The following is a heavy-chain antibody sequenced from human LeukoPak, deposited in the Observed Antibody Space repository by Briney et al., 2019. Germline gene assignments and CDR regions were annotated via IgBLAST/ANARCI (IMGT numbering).Heavy chain of an antibody. CDR1: GGSISSGGYS. D-gene: IGHD3-3*01. J-gene: IGHJ4*02. CDR2: INHSGST. CDR3: ARGFGVVKGSFDY. V-gene: IGHV4-30-2*01. Sequence: SETLSLTCAVSGGSISSGGYSWSWIRQPPGKGLEWIGEINHSGSTNYNPSLKSRVTISVDTSKNQFSLKLSSVTAADTAVYYCARGFGVVKGSFDYWGQGTLVTVSS.